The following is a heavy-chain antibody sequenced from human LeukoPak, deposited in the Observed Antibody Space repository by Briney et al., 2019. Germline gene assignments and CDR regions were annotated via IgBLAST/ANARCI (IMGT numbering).Heavy chain of an antibody. CDR1: GGSISSYY. CDR3: ARRRPLVPYYYYYYMDV. Sequence: PSETLSLTCTVSGGSISSYYWSWIRQPPGKGLEWIGYIYYSGSTNHNPSLKSRVTISVDTSKNQFSLKLSSVTAADTAVYYCARRRPLVPYYYYYYMDVWGKGTTVTVSS. D-gene: IGHD3-9*01. CDR2: IYYSGST. V-gene: IGHV4-59*01. J-gene: IGHJ6*03.